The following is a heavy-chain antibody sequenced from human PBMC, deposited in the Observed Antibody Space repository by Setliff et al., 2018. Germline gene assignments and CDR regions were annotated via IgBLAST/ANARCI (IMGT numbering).Heavy chain of an antibody. CDR3: VRGFDVCGGGACYTDGPYYFDY. Sequence: SETLSLTCAVYGESFSGHYWSWIRQPPGKGLEWIGEINHSGSTNYNPSLKSRVTISVDTSKNQFSLKLSSVAAADTAVYYCVRGFDVCGGGACYTDGPYYFDYWGLGTLVTVSS. J-gene: IGHJ4*02. CDR2: INHSGST. V-gene: IGHV4-34*01. D-gene: IGHD2-21*02. CDR1: GESFSGHY.